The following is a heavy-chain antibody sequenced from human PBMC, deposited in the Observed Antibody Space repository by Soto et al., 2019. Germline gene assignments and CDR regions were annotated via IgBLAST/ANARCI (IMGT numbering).Heavy chain of an antibody. Sequence: VQLVESGGGVVQPGRSLRLSCAASGSTFSNYGMHWVRQAPGKGPEWVAVIWYDGSNKYYGESVKGRFSISRVNSKNTLYLDINSLRTEDTAVYYCARDGGSHGPSYFDSWGQGSLVIVSS. D-gene: IGHD3-16*01. CDR3: ARDGGSHGPSYFDS. J-gene: IGHJ4*02. CDR1: GSTFSNYG. V-gene: IGHV3-33*01. CDR2: IWYDGSNK.